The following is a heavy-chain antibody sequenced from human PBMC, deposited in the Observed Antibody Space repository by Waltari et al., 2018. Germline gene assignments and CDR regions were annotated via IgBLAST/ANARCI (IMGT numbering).Heavy chain of an antibody. V-gene: IGHV1-2*02. CDR3: ARSTGGTFWFDP. CDR1: GYTFTGYY. D-gene: IGHD3-9*01. Sequence: QVQLVQSGAEVKKLRASVKVSCEAFGYTFTGYYMQWGRQAPGQGPEWMGWINPNSGGTKYAERFQGRVTMTRDTSISTAYMELSGLRSDDTAVYYCARSTGGTFWFDPWGQGTLVTVSA. J-gene: IGHJ5*02. CDR2: INPNSGGT.